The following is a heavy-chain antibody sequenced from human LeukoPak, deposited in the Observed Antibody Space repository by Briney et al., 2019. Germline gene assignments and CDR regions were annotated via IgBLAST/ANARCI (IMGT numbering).Heavy chain of an antibody. CDR1: DGSFSGYY. J-gene: IGHJ4*02. V-gene: IGHV4-34*01. CDR3: ARARVDVVVTAIQY. Sequence: SETLSLTCAVYDGSFSGYYWSWIRQPPGKGLEWIGEINHSGSTNYNPSLKSRVTISVDTSKNQFSLKLSSVTAADTAVYYCARARVDVVVTAIQYWGQGTLVTVSS. D-gene: IGHD2-21*02. CDR2: INHSGST.